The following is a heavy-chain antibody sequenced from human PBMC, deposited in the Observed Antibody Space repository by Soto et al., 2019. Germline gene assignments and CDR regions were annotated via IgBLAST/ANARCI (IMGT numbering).Heavy chain of an antibody. Sequence: SETLSLTCTVSGGSISSGGYYWSWIRQHPGKGLEWIGYIYYRGSTYYNPSLKSRVTISVDTSKNQFSLKLSSVTAADTAVYYCAREAVRFLEWSEDAFDIWGQGTMVTVSS. CDR3: AREAVRFLEWSEDAFDI. J-gene: IGHJ3*02. CDR1: GGSISSGGYY. CDR2: IYYRGST. D-gene: IGHD3-3*01. V-gene: IGHV4-31*03.